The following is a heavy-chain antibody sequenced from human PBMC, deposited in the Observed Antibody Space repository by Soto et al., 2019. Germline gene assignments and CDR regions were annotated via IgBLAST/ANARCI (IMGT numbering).Heavy chain of an antibody. D-gene: IGHD5-18*01. J-gene: IGHJ3*02. CDR1: GFSLSTIGGG. CDR2: IYWNYDN. V-gene: IGHV2-5*01. Sequence: SGPTLVKAAQTPKLTCTFSGFSLSTIGGGVCWTRQPPGKALECLAVIYWNYDNRYSPALKRXLNITKDTSKNQVVLTMTNMDPVDTVTYYCAHSLVDTAMLSVAFDIWGQGTMVTVSS. CDR3: AHSLVDTAMLSVAFDI.